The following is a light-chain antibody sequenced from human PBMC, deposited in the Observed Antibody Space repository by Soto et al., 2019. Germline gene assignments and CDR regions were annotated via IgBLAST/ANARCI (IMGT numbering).Light chain of an antibody. Sequence: QSALTQPASVSEAPGQAITISCTGSSSDIGAYTYVSWYQQHPGKAPKLMIFEVSDRPSGVSNRVSGSKSGNTASLTISGLQAEDEADYYCSSYTTSNTLVFGGGTKLTVL. V-gene: IGLV2-14*01. CDR1: SSDIGAYTY. CDR2: EVS. J-gene: IGLJ2*01. CDR3: SSYTTSNTLV.